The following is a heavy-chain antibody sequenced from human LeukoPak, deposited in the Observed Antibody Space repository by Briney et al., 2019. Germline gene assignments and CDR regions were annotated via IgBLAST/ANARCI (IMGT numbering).Heavy chain of an antibody. V-gene: IGHV3-48*03. CDR2: ISSSGSTI. Sequence: GGSLRLSCAASGFTFSSYEMNWVRQAPGKGLEWVSYISSSGSTIYYADSVKGRFTISRDNSKNTLYLQMNSLRAEDTAVYYCARDRQQLVQNYERAFDIWGQGTMVTVSS. J-gene: IGHJ3*02. CDR1: GFTFSSYE. CDR3: ARDRQQLVQNYERAFDI. D-gene: IGHD6-13*01.